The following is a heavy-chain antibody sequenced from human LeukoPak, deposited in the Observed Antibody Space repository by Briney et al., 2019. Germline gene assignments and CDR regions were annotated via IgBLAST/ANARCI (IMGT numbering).Heavy chain of an antibody. V-gene: IGHV3-64*01. Sequence: GGSLRLSCAASGFTFSSYAMHWVRQAPGKGLEYVSAISSNGGSTYYANSVKGRFTISRDNAKNTLYLQMNSLRAEDTAVYYCAKDIDYGGNSVDYWGQGTLVTVSS. CDR1: GFTFSSYA. J-gene: IGHJ4*02. CDR3: AKDIDYGGNSVDY. D-gene: IGHD4-23*01. CDR2: ISSNGGST.